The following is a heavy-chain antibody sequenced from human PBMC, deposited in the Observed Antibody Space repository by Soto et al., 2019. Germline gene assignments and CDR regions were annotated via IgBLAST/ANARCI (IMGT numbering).Heavy chain of an antibody. CDR1: GFTFSSYG. CDR3: AKSEYCGGDCHGAEYFQH. J-gene: IGHJ1*01. D-gene: IGHD2-21*02. Sequence: DVQLLEPGGGLVQPGGSLRLSCAASGFTFSSYGMSWVRQAAGKGLEWVSAISGSGGGTYYADSVKGRFTISRDNSKNTLYLQMNSLRAEDTAIYYCAKSEYCGGDCHGAEYFQHWGQGTLVTVSS. CDR2: ISGSGGGT. V-gene: IGHV3-23*01.